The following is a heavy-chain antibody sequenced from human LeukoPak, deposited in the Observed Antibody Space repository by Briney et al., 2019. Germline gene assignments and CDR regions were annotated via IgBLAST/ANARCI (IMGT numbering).Heavy chain of an antibody. J-gene: IGHJ5*02. D-gene: IGHD3-10*01. CDR3: ARVRGGYGSGSYSWFDL. Sequence: SETLSLTCAVYGGSFSGYYWSWIRQPPGKGLEWIGEINHSGSTNYSPSLKSRVTISVDTSKNQFSLKLSSVTAADTAVYYCARVRGGYGSGSYSWFDLWGQGTLVTVSS. CDR1: GGSFSGYY. CDR2: INHSGST. V-gene: IGHV4-34*01.